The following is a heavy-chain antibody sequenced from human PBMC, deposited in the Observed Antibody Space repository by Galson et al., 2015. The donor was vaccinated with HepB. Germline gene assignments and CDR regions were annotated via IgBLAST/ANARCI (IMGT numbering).Heavy chain of an antibody. D-gene: IGHD3-10*01. J-gene: IGHJ4*02. Sequence: SLRLSCAASGFTFSDYYMSWTRQAPGKGLEWVANIKQDGSEKYYVDSVKGRFTISRDNAKNSLYLQMNSLGAEDTAVYYCARDRSHGVVRGFDYWGQGTLVTVSS. CDR2: IKQDGSEK. CDR1: GFTFSDYY. V-gene: IGHV3-7*03. CDR3: ARDRSHGVVRGFDY.